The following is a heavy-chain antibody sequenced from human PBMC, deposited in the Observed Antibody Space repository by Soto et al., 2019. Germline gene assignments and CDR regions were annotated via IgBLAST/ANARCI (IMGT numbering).Heavy chain of an antibody. CDR2: IIPIFGTA. Sequence: QAQLVQSGAEVKKPGSSVKVSCKASGGTFSSYAISWVRQAPGQGLEWMGGIIPIFGTANYAQKFQGRVTITADESTSTAYMELSSLRSEDTAVYYCAIPYCSSTSCYSGWFDPWGQGTLVTVSS. CDR3: AIPYCSSTSCYSGWFDP. CDR1: GGTFSSYA. J-gene: IGHJ5*02. V-gene: IGHV1-69*01. D-gene: IGHD2-2*01.